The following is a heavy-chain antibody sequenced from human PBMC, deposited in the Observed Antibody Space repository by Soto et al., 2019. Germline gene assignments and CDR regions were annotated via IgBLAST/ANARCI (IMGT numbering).Heavy chain of an antibody. J-gene: IGHJ3*02. D-gene: IGHD3-16*01. CDR1: GGSISGYF. Sequence: QLQLQESGPGLVKPSETLSLICTVSGGSISGYFWSWVRQPAGKGLEWIGRIYSAGSTNYNPSLNSRVTMSVATSQNQFSLKLTSVTAADTAMYYCVRGDVFDIWGRGTMVTVSS. CDR2: IYSAGST. V-gene: IGHV4-4*07. CDR3: VRGDVFDI.